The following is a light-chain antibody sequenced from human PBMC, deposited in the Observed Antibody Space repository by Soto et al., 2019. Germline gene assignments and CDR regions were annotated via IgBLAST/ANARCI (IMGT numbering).Light chain of an antibody. CDR3: QQYDNLRLP. J-gene: IGKJ4*01. CDR2: DAS. Sequence: DIQMTQSPSSLSASVGDRVTITCQASQDISNYLNWYQQKPGKAPKLPIYDASNLETGVPSRFSGSGSRTDFTFTISSLQSEDSATYYCQQYDNLRLPVGGGTKVDIK. CDR1: QDISNY. V-gene: IGKV1-33*01.